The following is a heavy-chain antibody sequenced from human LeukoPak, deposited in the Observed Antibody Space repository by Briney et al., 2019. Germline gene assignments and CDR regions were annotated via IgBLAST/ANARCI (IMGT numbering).Heavy chain of an antibody. CDR1: GLTFTNYA. CDR2: ISYNGSSK. CDR3: ASGYCTNDVCYTGGFDY. Sequence: PGGSLRLSCAASGLTFTNYAMHWVRQAPGKGLEWVAVISYNGSSKYYADSVKGRFTISRDNSKNTVYLQMNSLRAEDSAVYYCASGYCTNDVCYTGGFDYWGQGTLVTVSS. D-gene: IGHD2-8*01. V-gene: IGHV3-30-3*01. J-gene: IGHJ4*01.